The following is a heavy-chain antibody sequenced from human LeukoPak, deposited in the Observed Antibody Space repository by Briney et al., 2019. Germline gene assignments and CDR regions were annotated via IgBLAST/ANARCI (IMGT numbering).Heavy chain of an antibody. CDR1: GFTFSNCA. CDR3: ARHRSSRLIDY. D-gene: IGHD6-6*01. CDR2: ISDSGGNT. J-gene: IGHJ4*02. V-gene: IGHV3-23*01. Sequence: GGSLRLSCVASGFTFSNCAVSWVRQTPGKGLEWVSGISDSGGNTYYADSVRGRFTISRDNSKNTLYLQMNSLRAEDTAVYYCARHRSSRLIDYWGQGTLVTVSS.